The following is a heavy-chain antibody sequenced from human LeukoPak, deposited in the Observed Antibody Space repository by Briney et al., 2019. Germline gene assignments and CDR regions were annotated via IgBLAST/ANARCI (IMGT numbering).Heavy chain of an antibody. Sequence: SETLSLTCTVSGGSISSSSYYWGWIRQPPGKGLEWIGSIYYSGSTYYNPSLKSRVTISVDTSKNQFSLKLSSVTAADTAVYYCARSLSVRGVKADYYYYMDVWGKGTTVTISS. CDR2: IYYSGST. CDR1: GGSISSSSYY. CDR3: ARSLSVRGVKADYYYYMDV. J-gene: IGHJ6*03. V-gene: IGHV4-39*07. D-gene: IGHD3-10*01.